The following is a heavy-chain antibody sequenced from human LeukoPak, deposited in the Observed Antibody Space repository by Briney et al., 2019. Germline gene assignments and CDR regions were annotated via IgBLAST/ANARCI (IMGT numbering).Heavy chain of an antibody. J-gene: IGHJ4*02. CDR2: IIPIFGTA. V-gene: IGHV1-69*13. Sequence: ASVKVSCKASGGTFSSYAISWVRQAPGQGLEWMGGIIPIFGTANYAQKFQGRVTITADESTSIAYMELSSLRSEDTAVYYCARAATVTTGGFDYWGQGTLVTVSS. CDR3: ARAATVTTGGFDY. D-gene: IGHD4-17*01. CDR1: GGTFSSYA.